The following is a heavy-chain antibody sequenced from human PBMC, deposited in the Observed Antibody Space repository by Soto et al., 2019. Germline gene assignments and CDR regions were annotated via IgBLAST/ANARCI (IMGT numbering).Heavy chain of an antibody. Sequence: PGGSLRLSCAASGFTFSSYAMSCVRQAPGKGLEWVSAISGSGGSTYYADSVKGRFTISRDNARSSLYLQMNSLRADDTAVYYCARDDSFAFDIWGQGTMVTVSS. CDR1: GFTFSSYA. CDR2: ISGSGGST. J-gene: IGHJ3*02. V-gene: IGHV3-23*01. D-gene: IGHD2-21*01. CDR3: ARDDSFAFDI.